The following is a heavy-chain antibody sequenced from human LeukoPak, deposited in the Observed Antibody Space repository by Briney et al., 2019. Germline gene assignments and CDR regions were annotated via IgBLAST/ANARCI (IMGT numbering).Heavy chain of an antibody. J-gene: IGHJ4*02. CDR3: ARRRSSGSVLS. CDR1: GGSINSYF. V-gene: IGHV4-59*08. D-gene: IGHD6-19*01. Sequence: SETLSLTCTVSGGSINSYFWSWIRQPPGKGLEWIGYVYYSGSINYNPSLKSRVTISMDTSKNQFSLKLSSVTAADTAVYYCARRRSSGSVLSWGQGTLVTVSS. CDR2: VYYSGSI.